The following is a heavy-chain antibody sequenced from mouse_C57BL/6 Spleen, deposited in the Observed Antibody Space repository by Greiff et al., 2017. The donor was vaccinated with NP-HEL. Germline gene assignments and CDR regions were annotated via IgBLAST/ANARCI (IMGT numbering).Heavy chain of an antibody. D-gene: IGHD1-1*01. CDR2: INPSSGYT. J-gene: IGHJ2*01. V-gene: IGHV1-4*01. Sequence: VKLMESGAELARPGASVKMSCKASGYTFTSYTMHWVKQRPGQGLEWIGYINPSSGYTKYNQKFKDKATLTADKSSSTAYMQLSSLTSEDSAVYYCANSPYYYGFDYWGQGTTLTVSS. CDR1: GYTFTSYT. CDR3: ANSPYYYGFDY.